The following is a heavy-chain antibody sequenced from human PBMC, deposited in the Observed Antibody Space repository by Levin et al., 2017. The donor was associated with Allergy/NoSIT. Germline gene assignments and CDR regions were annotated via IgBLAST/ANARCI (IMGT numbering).Heavy chain of an antibody. V-gene: IGHV4-61*01. Sequence: SQTLSLTCTVSGGSVSSGSYYWSWIRQPPGQGLEWIGYIYYSGSTNYNPSLKSRVTISVDTSKNQFSLKLSSVTAADTAVYYCARDNRFGDSHYYYGMDVWGQGTTVTVSS. D-gene: IGHD3-10*01. J-gene: IGHJ6*02. CDR3: ARDNRFGDSHYYYGMDV. CDR1: GGSVSSGSYY. CDR2: IYYSGST.